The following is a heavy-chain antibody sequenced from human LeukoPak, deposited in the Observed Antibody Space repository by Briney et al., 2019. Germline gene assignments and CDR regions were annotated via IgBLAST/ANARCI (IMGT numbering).Heavy chain of an antibody. CDR2: INPSGGST. CDR3: ARTRGYSGYDGGNFDY. J-gene: IGHJ4*02. D-gene: IGHD5-12*01. Sequence: VASVKVSCKASGYTFTSYYMHWVRLAPGQGLEWMGIINPSGGSTSYAQKFQGRVTMTRDTSTSTVYMELSSLRSEDTAVYYCARTRGYSGYDGGNFDYWGQGTLVTVSS. CDR1: GYTFTSYY. V-gene: IGHV1-46*01.